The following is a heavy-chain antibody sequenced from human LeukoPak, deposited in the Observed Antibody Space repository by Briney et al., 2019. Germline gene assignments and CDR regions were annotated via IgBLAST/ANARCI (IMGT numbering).Heavy chain of an antibody. Sequence: KPSETLSLTCTVSGGSISSGGYYWSWIRQPPGKGLEWIGYIYHSGSTYYNPSLKSRVTISVDRSKNQFSLKLSSVTAADTAVYYCARLLRYGDYTIGFDYWGQGTLVTVSS. J-gene: IGHJ4*02. CDR1: GGSISSGGYY. V-gene: IGHV4-30-2*01. D-gene: IGHD4-17*01. CDR2: IYHSGST. CDR3: ARLLRYGDYTIGFDY.